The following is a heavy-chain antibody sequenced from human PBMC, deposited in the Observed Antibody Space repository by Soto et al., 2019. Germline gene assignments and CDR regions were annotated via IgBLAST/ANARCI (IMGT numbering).Heavy chain of an antibody. CDR3: ARDKGLLWFGDRYYYYGMDV. CDR2: ISYSGST. Sequence: PSETLSLTCTVSGGFISSYYWSWIRQPPGKGLEWIGHISYSGSTKYNPSLKSRVTISVDTSKNQFSLKLSSVNTADTAVYYCARDKGLLWFGDRYYYYGMDVWGQGTTVTVS. V-gene: IGHV4-59*01. CDR1: GGFISSYY. J-gene: IGHJ6*02. D-gene: IGHD3-10*01.